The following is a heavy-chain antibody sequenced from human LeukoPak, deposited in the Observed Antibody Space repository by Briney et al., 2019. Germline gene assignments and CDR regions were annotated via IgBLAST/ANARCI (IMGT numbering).Heavy chain of an antibody. V-gene: IGHV3-43*02. CDR3: AKDRGSGWYYFHY. Sequence: GGSLRLSCAASGFTFHDYAMYWVRQAPGKGPEWVPLISGDSGSTDYADFVKGRFTISRDNSQNSVFLQMNSLTSEDTAVYFCAKDRGSGWYYFHYWGQGTLVTVSS. J-gene: IGHJ4*02. CDR2: ISGDSGST. CDR1: GFTFHDYA. D-gene: IGHD6-19*01.